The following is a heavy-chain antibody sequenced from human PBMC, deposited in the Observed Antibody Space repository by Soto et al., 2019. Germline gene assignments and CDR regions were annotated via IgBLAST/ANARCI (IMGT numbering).Heavy chain of an antibody. CDR3: ASYYDPGSNYNWFDT. Sequence: SETLSLTCAVYGGSFSGYYWSWIRQPPGKGLEWIGEINHSGSTNYNPSLKSRVTISVDTSKNQFSLKLSSVTAADTAVYYCASYYDPGSNYNWFDTWGQGTLVTVSS. CDR2: INHSGST. CDR1: GGSFSGYY. D-gene: IGHD3-10*01. J-gene: IGHJ5*02. V-gene: IGHV4-34*01.